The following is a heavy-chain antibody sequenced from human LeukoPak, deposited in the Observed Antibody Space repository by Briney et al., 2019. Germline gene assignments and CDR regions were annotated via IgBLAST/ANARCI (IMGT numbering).Heavy chain of an antibody. CDR1: GGSISSSSYY. Sequence: PSETLSLTCTVSGGSISSSSYYWGWIRQPPGKGLEWIGSIYYSGSTYYNPSLKSRVTISVDTSKNQFSLKLSSVTAADTAVYYCARDFGGDSYGPVGYFDYWGQGTLVTVSS. CDR2: IYYSGST. V-gene: IGHV4-39*01. J-gene: IGHJ4*02. D-gene: IGHD5-18*01. CDR3: ARDFGGDSYGPVGYFDY.